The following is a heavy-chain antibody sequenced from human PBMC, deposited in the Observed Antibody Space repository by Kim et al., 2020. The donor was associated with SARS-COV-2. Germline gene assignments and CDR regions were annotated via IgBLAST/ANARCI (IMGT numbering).Heavy chain of an antibody. Sequence: SETLSLTCTVSGGSISSYYWSWIRQPPGKGLEWIGYIYYSGSTNYNPSLKIRVTISVDTSKNQFSLKLSSVTAADTAVYYCASLAGGDEDYWGQGTLVTVSS. V-gene: IGHV4-59*13. CDR2: IYYSGST. CDR1: GGSISSYY. J-gene: IGHJ4*02. D-gene: IGHD2-21*02. CDR3: ASLAGGDEDY.